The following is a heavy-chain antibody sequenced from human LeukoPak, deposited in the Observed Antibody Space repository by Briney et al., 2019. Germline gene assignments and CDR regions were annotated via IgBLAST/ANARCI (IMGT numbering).Heavy chain of an antibody. Sequence: GGSLRLSCTASGFTFGDYAMSWVRQAPGKGLEWVGFIGSKAYGGTTEYAASVKGRFTISRDDSKSIAYLQMNSLKTEDTAVYYCTGFMLYYYGSGSYLDPWGQGTLVTVSS. CDR3: TGFMLYYYGSGSYLDP. J-gene: IGHJ5*02. V-gene: IGHV3-49*04. CDR2: IGSKAYGGTT. CDR1: GFTFGDYA. D-gene: IGHD3-10*01.